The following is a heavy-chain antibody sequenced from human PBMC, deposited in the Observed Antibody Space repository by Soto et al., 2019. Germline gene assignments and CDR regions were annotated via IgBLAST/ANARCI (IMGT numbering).Heavy chain of an antibody. V-gene: IGHV1-8*01. Sequence: QVQLVQSGAEVKKPGASVKVSCKASGYTFTSYDINWVRQATGQWLEWMGWMNPNSGNTGYAQKFQGRVTMTRNTSISTAYMELSSLRSEDTAVYYCARVMREGWRYYYGMDVWGQGTTVTVSS. CDR1: GYTFTSYD. CDR2: MNPNSGNT. J-gene: IGHJ6*02. D-gene: IGHD3-16*01. CDR3: ARVMREGWRYYYGMDV.